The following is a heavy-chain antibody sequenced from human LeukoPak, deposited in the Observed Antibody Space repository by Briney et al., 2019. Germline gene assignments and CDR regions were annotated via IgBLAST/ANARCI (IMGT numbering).Heavy chain of an antibody. Sequence: ASVKVSCKASGHTFTSYDINWVRQATGQGLEWMGWMNPNSGNTGYAQKFQGRVTMTRNTSISTAYMELSSLRSEDTAVYYCARARSYRYCSGGSCYSKYNWFDPWGQGTLVTVSS. CDR3: ARARSYRYCSGGSCYSKYNWFDP. D-gene: IGHD2-15*01. V-gene: IGHV1-8*01. J-gene: IGHJ5*02. CDR2: MNPNSGNT. CDR1: GHTFTSYD.